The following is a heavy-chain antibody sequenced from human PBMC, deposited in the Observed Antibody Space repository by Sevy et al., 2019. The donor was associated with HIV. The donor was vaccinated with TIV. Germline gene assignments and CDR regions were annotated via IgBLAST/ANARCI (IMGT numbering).Heavy chain of an antibody. CDR1: GFTFSSYY. V-gene: IGHV3-21*01. CDR2: ISSRSSYI. J-gene: IGHJ4*02. Sequence: GGSLRLSCAASGFTFSSYYMNWVRQAPGKGLEWVSSISSRSSYIYYADSVKGRFTISRDNAKNSLYLQMNSLTVEDTAVYYCARDRRNYSGQYFDFWGQGTLVTVSS. CDR3: ARDRRNYSGQYFDF. D-gene: IGHD1-7*01.